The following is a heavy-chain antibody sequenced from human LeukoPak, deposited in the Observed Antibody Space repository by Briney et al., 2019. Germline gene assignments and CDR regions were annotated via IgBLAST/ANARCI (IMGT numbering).Heavy chain of an antibody. CDR3: ARDSAPYGSGRAWFDP. J-gene: IGHJ5*02. Sequence: GGSLRLSCAASGMYFSSYSMNWVRQAPGKGLEWVSSISSSSSYIYYADSVKGRFTISRDNAKNSLYLQMNSLRAEDTAVYYCARDSAPYGSGRAWFDPWGQGTLVTVSS. CDR1: GMYFSSYS. V-gene: IGHV3-21*01. D-gene: IGHD3-10*01. CDR2: ISSSSSYI.